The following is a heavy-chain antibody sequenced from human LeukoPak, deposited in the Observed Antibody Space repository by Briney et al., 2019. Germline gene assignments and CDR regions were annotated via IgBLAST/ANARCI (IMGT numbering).Heavy chain of an antibody. D-gene: IGHD3-9*01. CDR3: ARGAGVGRTPDYDILIGEPNFDY. J-gene: IGHJ4*02. CDR2: IYYSGST. Sequence: PSQTLSLTCTVSGGSISSGDYYWRWIRQPPGKGLEWIGYIYYSGSTYYNPSLKSRVTISVDTSKNQFSLKLSSVTAADTAVYYCARGAGVGRTPDYDILIGEPNFDYWGQGTLVSVSS. V-gene: IGHV4-30-4*01. CDR1: GGSISSGDYY.